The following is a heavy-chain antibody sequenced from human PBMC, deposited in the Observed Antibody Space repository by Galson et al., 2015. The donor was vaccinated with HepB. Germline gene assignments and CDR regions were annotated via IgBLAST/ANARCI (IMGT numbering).Heavy chain of an antibody. CDR2: IIPILGIA. Sequence: SVKVSCKASGGTFSSYTISWVRQAPGQGLEWMGRIIPILGIANYAQKFQGRVTITADKSTSTAYMELSSLRSEDTAVYYCASQREDTAMGSFRDYWGQGTLVTVSS. CDR1: GGTFSSYT. D-gene: IGHD5-18*01. V-gene: IGHV1-69*02. CDR3: ASQREDTAMGSFRDY. J-gene: IGHJ4*02.